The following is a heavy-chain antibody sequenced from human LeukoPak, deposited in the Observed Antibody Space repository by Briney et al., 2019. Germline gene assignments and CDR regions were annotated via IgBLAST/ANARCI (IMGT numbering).Heavy chain of an antibody. D-gene: IGHD2-15*01. Sequence: PGGSLRLSCAASGFTFSSYAMSWVRQAPGKGLEWVSTLSGSGGSTYYADSVKGRFTISRDNSKNTLYLQMNSLRAEDTAVYSCAKCISPLIGGDVFDVWGKGTMVTVSS. J-gene: IGHJ3*01. CDR2: LSGSGGST. CDR3: AKCISPLIGGDVFDV. CDR1: GFTFSSYA. V-gene: IGHV3-23*01.